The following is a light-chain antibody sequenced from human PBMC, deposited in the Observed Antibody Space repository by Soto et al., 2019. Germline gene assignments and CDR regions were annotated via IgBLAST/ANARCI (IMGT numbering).Light chain of an antibody. V-gene: IGLV2-14*01. Sequence: QSALTQPASVSGSPGQSITISCTGTRSDVGAYNYVSWYQQYPGKAPKVIIYEVSNRPSGVSNRFSGSKSGNTASLTISGLQADDEADYYCSSYTSTSTLYVFGAGTKLTVL. CDR3: SSYTSTSTLYV. J-gene: IGLJ1*01. CDR2: EVS. CDR1: RSDVGAYNY.